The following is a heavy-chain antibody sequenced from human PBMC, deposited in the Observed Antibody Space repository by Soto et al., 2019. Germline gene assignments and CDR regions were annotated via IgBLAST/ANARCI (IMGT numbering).Heavy chain of an antibody. CDR1: GYTFTSYG. CDR3: RTLGASAARPGNHYYYGMDV. CDR2: ISAYNGNT. J-gene: IGHJ6*02. D-gene: IGHD6-6*01. Sequence: QVQLVQSGAEVKKPGASVKVSCKASGYTFTSYGISWVRQAPGQGLEWMGWISAYNGNTNYAQKLQGRVTMTTDTTTSTAYMEMRSLRSDDTAVYYCRTLGASAARPGNHYYYGMDVWRQGTTVTVSS. V-gene: IGHV1-18*01.